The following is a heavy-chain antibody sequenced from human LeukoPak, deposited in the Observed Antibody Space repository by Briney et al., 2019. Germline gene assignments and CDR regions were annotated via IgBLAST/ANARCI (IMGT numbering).Heavy chain of an antibody. Sequence: ASVKVSCKASGYTFTNLGITWVRQAPGQGLEWMGWTSAYNGNTDYTQKFQGRVTMTTDTSASTAYMELRSLRSDDMAVYYCARDRCSGSSCYFDYWGQGTLVTVSS. V-gene: IGHV1-18*03. CDR3: ARDRCSGSSCYFDY. CDR1: GYTFTNLG. J-gene: IGHJ4*02. D-gene: IGHD2-2*01. CDR2: TSAYNGNT.